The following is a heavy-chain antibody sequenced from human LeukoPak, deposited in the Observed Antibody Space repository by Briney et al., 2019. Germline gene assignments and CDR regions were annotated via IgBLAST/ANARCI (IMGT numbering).Heavy chain of an antibody. CDR3: ARDGLLWFGELSHFDY. CDR1: GFTLSSYA. D-gene: IGHD3-10*01. J-gene: IGHJ4*02. V-gene: IGHV3-7*01. Sequence: GGSLRLSCAASGFTLSSYAMSWVRQAPGKGLEWVANIKQDGSEKYYVDSVKGRFTISRDNAKNSLYLQMNSLRAEDTAVYYCARDGLLWFGELSHFDYWGQGTLVTVSS. CDR2: IKQDGSEK.